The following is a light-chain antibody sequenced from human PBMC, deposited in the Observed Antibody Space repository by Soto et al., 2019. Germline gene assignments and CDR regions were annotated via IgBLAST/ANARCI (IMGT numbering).Light chain of an antibody. CDR2: EVN. J-gene: IGLJ7*01. CDR3: CSYAGSYTV. Sequence: QSALTQPPSASGSPGQSVTVSCTGTSSDVGGYNSVSWYQQHPGKAPKLMIYEVNKRPSGVPDRFSGSKSGNTASLTVSGLQAEDEADYYCCSYAGSYTVFGGGTQLTVL. V-gene: IGLV2-8*01. CDR1: SSDVGGYNS.